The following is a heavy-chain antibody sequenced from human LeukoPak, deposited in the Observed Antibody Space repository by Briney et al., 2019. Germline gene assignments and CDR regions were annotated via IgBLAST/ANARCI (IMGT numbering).Heavy chain of an antibody. Sequence: AGGSLRLSCAASGFTFSSYAMSWVRQAPGKGLEWVSAISGSGGSIYYADSVKGRFTISRDNSKNTLYLQMNSLRAEDTAVYYCAKDKYSPNINNWFDPWGQGTLVTVSS. V-gene: IGHV3-23*01. D-gene: IGHD5-18*01. CDR3: AKDKYSPNINNWFDP. J-gene: IGHJ5*02. CDR2: ISGSGGSI. CDR1: GFTFSSYA.